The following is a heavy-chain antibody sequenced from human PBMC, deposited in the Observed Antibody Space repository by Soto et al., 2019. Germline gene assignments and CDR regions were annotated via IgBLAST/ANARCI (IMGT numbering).Heavy chain of an antibody. D-gene: IGHD3-3*01. J-gene: IGHJ3*02. Sequence: WGSLGLSCASSGFTFSSYGMHWVRQAPGKGLEWVAVISYDGSNKYYADSVKGRFTISRDNSKNTLYLQMNSLRAEDTAVYYCAKGDISDFWGDAFDIWGQGTMVT. V-gene: IGHV3-30*18. CDR3: AKGDISDFWGDAFDI. CDR2: ISYDGSNK. CDR1: GFTFSSYG.